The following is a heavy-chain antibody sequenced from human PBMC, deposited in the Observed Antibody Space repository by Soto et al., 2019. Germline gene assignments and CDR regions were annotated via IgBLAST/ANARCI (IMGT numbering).Heavy chain of an antibody. D-gene: IGHD2-21*01. CDR2: ISYDGSKK. CDR1: GFTFTSYA. CDR3: ARGGANCAGDCYYDAFDI. J-gene: IGHJ3*02. V-gene: IGHV3-30-3*01. Sequence: QVQLVESGGGVVQPGRSLRLSCAASGFTFTSYAMHWVRQAPGKGLEWVAVISYDGSKKYYPDSVKGRFTIARDNSKNTLYLPMNSLRVDDTAVYYWARGGANCAGDCYYDAFDIWGQGTMVTVSS.